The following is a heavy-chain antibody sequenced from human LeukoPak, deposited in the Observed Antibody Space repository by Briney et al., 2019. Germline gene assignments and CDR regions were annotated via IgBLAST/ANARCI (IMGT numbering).Heavy chain of an antibody. CDR1: GGTFSSYA. Sequence: SVKVSCKASGGTFSSYAISWVRQAPGQGLGWMGGIIPIFGTANYAQKFQSRVTITADESTSTAYMELSSLRSEDTAVYYCARRGYDYAGWFDPWGQGTLVTVSS. D-gene: IGHD5-12*01. CDR3: ARRGYDYAGWFDP. J-gene: IGHJ5*02. CDR2: IIPIFGTA. V-gene: IGHV1-69*13.